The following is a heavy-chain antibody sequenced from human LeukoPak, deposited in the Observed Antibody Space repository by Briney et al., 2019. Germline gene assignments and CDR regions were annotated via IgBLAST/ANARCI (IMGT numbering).Heavy chain of an antibody. Sequence: ASVKVSCKASGGTFSSYAISWVRQAPGQGLEWMGGIIPIFGTANYAQKFQGRVTITADESTSTAYMELSSLRSEDTAVYYCARGFLEWLFFDYWGQGTLVTVSS. CDR2: IIPIFGTA. J-gene: IGHJ4*02. CDR3: ARGFLEWLFFDY. D-gene: IGHD3-3*01. CDR1: GGTFSSYA. V-gene: IGHV1-69*13.